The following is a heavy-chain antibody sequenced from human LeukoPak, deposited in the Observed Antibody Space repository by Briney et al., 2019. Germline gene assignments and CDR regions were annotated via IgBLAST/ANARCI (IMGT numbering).Heavy chain of an antibody. D-gene: IGHD5-12*01. J-gene: IGHJ3*02. CDR2: IIPILGIA. V-gene: IGHV1-69*04. Sequence: ASVKVSCKASGGTFSHSAISWVRQAPGQGLEWMGRIIPILGIANYAQKFQGRVTITADKSTSTAYMELSSLRSEDTAVYYCAREGVVATISGAFDIWGQGTMVTVSS. CDR3: AREGVVATISGAFDI. CDR1: GGTFSHSA.